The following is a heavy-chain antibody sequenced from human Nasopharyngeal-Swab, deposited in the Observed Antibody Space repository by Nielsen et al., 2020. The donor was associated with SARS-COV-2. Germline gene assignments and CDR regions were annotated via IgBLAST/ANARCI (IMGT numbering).Heavy chain of an antibody. D-gene: IGHD6-19*01. CDR2: ISWNSGSI. CDR1: GFTFDDYD. V-gene: IGHV3-9*01. Sequence: GGSLRLSCAASGFTFDDYDMHWVRQAPGKGLEWVSGISWNSGSIGYADSVKGRFTISRDNAKNSLYLQMNSLRAEDTALYYCAKDLSSGWYGWFDPWGQGTLVTVSS. J-gene: IGHJ5*02. CDR3: AKDLSSGWYGWFDP.